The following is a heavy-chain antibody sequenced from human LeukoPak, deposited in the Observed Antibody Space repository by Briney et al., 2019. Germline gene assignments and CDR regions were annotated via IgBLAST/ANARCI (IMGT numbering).Heavy chain of an antibody. D-gene: IGHD4-17*01. CDR1: GFTFSGST. CDR2: IKSKANNYAT. Sequence: GGSLRLSCAASGFTFSGSTMHWVRQAFGKGLEWVGRIKSKANNYATAYAASVKGRFIISRDDSKNTAYLQMNSLKTEDTALYYCTANGDSDYWGQGTLVTVSS. J-gene: IGHJ4*02. CDR3: TANGDSDY. V-gene: IGHV3-73*01.